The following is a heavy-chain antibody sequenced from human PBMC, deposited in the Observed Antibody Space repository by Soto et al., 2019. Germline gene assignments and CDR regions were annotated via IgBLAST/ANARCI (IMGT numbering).Heavy chain of an antibody. CDR2: IYYSGST. CDR3: VRQEADFGGEQYVLEY. V-gene: IGHV4-30-4*08. D-gene: IGHD3-3*01. CDR1: DGSISSGDYY. J-gene: IGHJ4*02. Sequence: SETQSLTRTVSDGSISSGDYYWSFIRQPPGKGLEWIGYIYYSGSTYYNPSLKSRVTISLDTSRTQFSLNLASVTAADTAVYYCVRQEADFGGEQYVLEYWSKGTLVTGS.